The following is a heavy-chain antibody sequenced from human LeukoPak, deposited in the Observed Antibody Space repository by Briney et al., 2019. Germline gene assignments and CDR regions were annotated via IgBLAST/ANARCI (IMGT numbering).Heavy chain of an antibody. CDR1: GYTFTSYD. D-gene: IGHD6-19*01. Sequence: GASVKVSCKASGYTFTSYDINWVRQATGQGLEWMGWMNPNSGNTGYAQKFQGRVTMARNTSISTAYMELNSLRAEDTAVYYCAKDTTLGYSSGWYKGFEAYWGQGTLVTVSS. CDR3: AKDTTLGYSSGWYKGFEAY. J-gene: IGHJ4*02. CDR2: MNPNSGNT. V-gene: IGHV1-8*01.